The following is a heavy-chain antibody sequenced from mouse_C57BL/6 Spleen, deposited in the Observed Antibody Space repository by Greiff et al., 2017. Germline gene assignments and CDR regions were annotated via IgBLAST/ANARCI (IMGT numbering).Heavy chain of an antibody. CDR1: GYTFTSYW. J-gene: IGHJ4*01. V-gene: IGHV1-59*01. CDR2: IDPSDSYT. D-gene: IGHD1-1*01. Sequence: QVQLQQPGAELVRPGTSVKLSCKASGYTFTSYWMHWVKQRPGQGLEWIGVIDPSDSYTNYNQKFKGKATLPVDTSSSTAYMQLSSLTSEDSAVFYCAREGYYGSRHYHAMDYGGQGTAVTVAS. CDR3: AREGYYGSRHYHAMDY.